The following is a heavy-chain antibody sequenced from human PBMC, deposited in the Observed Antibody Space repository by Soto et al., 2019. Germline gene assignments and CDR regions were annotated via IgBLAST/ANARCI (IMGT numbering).Heavy chain of an antibody. Sequence: GGSLRLSCAASGFTFINAWMSWVRQAPGKGLEWVGRIKSKTDGGTTDYAAPVKGRFTISRDDSKNTLYLQMNSLKTEDTAVYYCTTDVDYYDSSGYYVLWGQGTLVTVSS. CDR3: TTDVDYYDSSGYYVL. J-gene: IGHJ4*02. CDR2: IKSKTDGGTT. D-gene: IGHD3-22*01. CDR1: GFTFINAW. V-gene: IGHV3-15*01.